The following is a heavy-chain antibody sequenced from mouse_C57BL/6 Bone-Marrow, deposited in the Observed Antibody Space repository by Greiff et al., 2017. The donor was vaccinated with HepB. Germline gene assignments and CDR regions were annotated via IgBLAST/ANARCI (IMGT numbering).Heavy chain of an antibody. V-gene: IGHV1-85*01. CDR1: GYTFTSYD. J-gene: IGHJ2*01. D-gene: IGHD2-4*01. Sequence: QVHVKQSGPELVKPGASVKLSCKASGYTFTSYDINWVKQRPGQGLEWIGWIYPRDGSTKYNEKFKGKATLTVDTSSSTAYMELHSLTSEDSAVYFCARRRPYDYDDYWGQGTTLTVSS. CDR3: ARRRPYDYDDY. CDR2: IYPRDGST.